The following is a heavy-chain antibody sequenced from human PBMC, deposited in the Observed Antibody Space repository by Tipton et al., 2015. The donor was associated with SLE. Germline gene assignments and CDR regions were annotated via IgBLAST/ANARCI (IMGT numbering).Heavy chain of an antibody. V-gene: IGHV3-20*04. J-gene: IGHJ3*02. CDR2: INWNGGST. CDR3: ARVGEMATSDAFDI. CDR1: GFTFDDYG. Sequence: SLRLSCAASGFTFDDYGMSWVRQAPGKGLEWVSGINWNGGSTGYADSVKGRFTISRDNAKNYLYLQMNSLRAEDTALYYCARVGEMATSDAFDIWGQGTMVPVSS. D-gene: IGHD5-24*01.